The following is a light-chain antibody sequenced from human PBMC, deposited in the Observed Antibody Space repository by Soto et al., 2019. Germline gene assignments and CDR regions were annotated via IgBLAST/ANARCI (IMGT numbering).Light chain of an antibody. Sequence: DVQMTQSPSSLSAFVGDRVTITCRASQGIAPYLAWFQQKPGKVPKLLIYATSTLQSGVPSRFSGSGSGTDFTLTINSLQPEDFGTYYCQKYSSAPLTFGGGTKVEIK. CDR1: QGIAPY. V-gene: IGKV1-27*01. CDR3: QKYSSAPLT. CDR2: ATS. J-gene: IGKJ4*01.